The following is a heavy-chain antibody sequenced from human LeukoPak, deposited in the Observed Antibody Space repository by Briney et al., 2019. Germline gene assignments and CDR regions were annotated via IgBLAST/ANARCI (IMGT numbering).Heavy chain of an antibody. CDR3: ATETNGRHYDY. D-gene: IGHD1-14*01. Sequence: PGGYLRLSCTASGLTFSTSGFNWVRQAPGKGLEWVASIGPTGSDRYHADSIKGRFTISRDNANNFLYLQMNNLRAEDTAVYYCATETNGRHYDYWGQGTLLTVSS. CDR2: IGPTGSDR. V-gene: IGHV3-21*06. J-gene: IGHJ4*02. CDR1: GLTFSTSG.